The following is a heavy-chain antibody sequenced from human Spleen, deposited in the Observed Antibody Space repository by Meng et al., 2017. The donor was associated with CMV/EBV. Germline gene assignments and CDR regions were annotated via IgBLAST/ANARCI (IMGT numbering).Heavy chain of an antibody. D-gene: IGHD5-18*01. CDR3: ARVGWRQWSFDL. CDR2: IYTSGST. Sequence: VQLQESGPGRVKPSGTLSLTCTVSGGSISSYYGSWFRQPAGKGLEWIGRIYTSGSTNYNPSLKSRVTMSVDTSKNQFSLKLSSVTAADTAVYYCARVGWRQWSFDLWGRGTLVTVSS. J-gene: IGHJ2*01. CDR1: GGSISSYY. V-gene: IGHV4-4*07.